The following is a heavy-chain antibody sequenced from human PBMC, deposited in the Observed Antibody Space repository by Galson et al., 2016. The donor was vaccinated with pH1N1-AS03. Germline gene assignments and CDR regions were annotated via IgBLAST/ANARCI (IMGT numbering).Heavy chain of an antibody. D-gene: IGHD6-19*01. CDR2: IDASGST. Sequence: TLSLTCAVSGGSTSGGNSYWSWIRQPAGKGLEWIGRIDASGSTNYNPSLKSRVTISVDTSNNQFSLNLRSVTDADTAVYYCARYYFEFLMEVGLVAGTGMGAFDIWGRGTAVTVSS. CDR3: ARYYFEFLMEVGLVAGTGMGAFDI. J-gene: IGHJ3*02. V-gene: IGHV4-61*02. CDR1: GGSTSGGNSY.